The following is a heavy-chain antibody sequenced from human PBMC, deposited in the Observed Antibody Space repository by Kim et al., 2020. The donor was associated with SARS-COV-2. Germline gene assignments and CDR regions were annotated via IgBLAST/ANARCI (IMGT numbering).Heavy chain of an antibody. CDR2: IYYSGST. CDR1: GGSISSSSYY. D-gene: IGHD6-13*01. CDR3: ARHPYLSPGLVGEQQLVQPPLFDY. Sequence: SETLSLTCTVSGGSISSSSYYWGWIRQPPGKGLEWIGSIYYSGSTYYNPSLKSRVTISVDTSKNQFSLKLSSVTAADTAVYYCARHPYLSPGLVGEQQLVQPPLFDYWGQGTLVTVSS. J-gene: IGHJ4*02. V-gene: IGHV4-39*01.